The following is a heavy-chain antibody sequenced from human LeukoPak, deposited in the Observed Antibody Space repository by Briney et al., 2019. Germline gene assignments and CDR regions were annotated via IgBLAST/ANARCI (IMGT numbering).Heavy chain of an antibody. CDR2: IYYSGST. D-gene: IGHD3-9*01. J-gene: IGHJ4*02. V-gene: IGHV4-59*01. CDR3: ARLLRYFDLYYFDY. Sequence: SETLSLTCTVSGGSISSYYWSWIRQPPGKGLEWIGYIYYSGSTNYNPSLKSRVTISVDTSKNQFSLKLSSVTAADTAVYYCARLLRYFDLYYFDYWGQGTLVTVSS. CDR1: GGSISSYY.